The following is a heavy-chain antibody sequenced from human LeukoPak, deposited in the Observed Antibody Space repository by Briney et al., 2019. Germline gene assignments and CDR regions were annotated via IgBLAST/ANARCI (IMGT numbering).Heavy chain of an antibody. CDR2: IYYSGST. Sequence: SETLSLTCTASGGSISSYYWSWIRQPPGKGLEWIGYIYYSGSTNYNPSLKSRAPISVDTSKTQFSLKLSSVTAADTAVHYCARQKGWFDTWGQGALVTVSS. V-gene: IGHV4-59*08. CDR1: GGSISSYY. J-gene: IGHJ5*02. CDR3: ARQKGWFDT.